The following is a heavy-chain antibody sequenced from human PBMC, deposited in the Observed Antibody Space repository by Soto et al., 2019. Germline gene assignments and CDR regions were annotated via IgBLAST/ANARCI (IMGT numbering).Heavy chain of an antibody. CDR2: IKDGGVT. J-gene: IGHJ4*02. CDR1: GGSLTGCY. Sequence: QVHLQQWGAGLLKPSETLSLTCAVNGGSLTGCYWSWIRQPPGKGLEWIGEIKDGGVTNYSPSLKGRVTMSADTSKNQFSLKLNSVTAADTAVYYCARGQEGIVATHWDQGTLVTVSS. CDR3: ARGQEGIVATH. D-gene: IGHD5-12*01. V-gene: IGHV4-34*01.